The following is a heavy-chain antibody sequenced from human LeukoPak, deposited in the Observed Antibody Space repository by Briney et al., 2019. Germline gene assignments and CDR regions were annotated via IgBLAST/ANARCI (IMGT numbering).Heavy chain of an antibody. J-gene: IGHJ4*02. Sequence: GGSLRLSCAASGFTFSDYYMSWIRQAPGKGLEWVSGISGSGGSTNYADSLKGRFTISRDNSKNTLYLQMNSLRAEDTAVYYCAKGRSGSYSPTWDYWGQGTLVTVSS. D-gene: IGHD1-26*01. CDR3: AKGRSGSYSPTWDY. CDR2: ISGSGGST. V-gene: IGHV3-23*01. CDR1: GFTFSDYY.